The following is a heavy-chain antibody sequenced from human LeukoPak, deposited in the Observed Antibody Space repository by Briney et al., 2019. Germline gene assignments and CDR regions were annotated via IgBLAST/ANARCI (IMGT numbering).Heavy chain of an antibody. Sequence: PSETLSLTCTVSGVSISSGSYYWSWIRQPAGKGLEWIGRIYTSGSTNYNPSLKSRVTISLDTSKNQFSLHLSSVTAADTAVYYCARGTFIVGATRAAGYYYYMDVWGKGTTVTISS. D-gene: IGHD1-26*01. CDR2: IYTSGST. J-gene: IGHJ6*03. CDR1: GVSISSGSYY. V-gene: IGHV4-61*02. CDR3: ARGTFIVGATRAAGYYYYMDV.